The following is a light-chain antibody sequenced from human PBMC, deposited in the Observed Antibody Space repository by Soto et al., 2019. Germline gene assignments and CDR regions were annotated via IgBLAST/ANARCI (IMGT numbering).Light chain of an antibody. CDR3: QKYYTTPYT. CDR1: QSVLYRSNNKNH. V-gene: IGKV4-1*01. J-gene: IGKJ2*01. CDR2: WAS. Sequence: IVMTQSPDSLAVSLGERATLNCKSSQSVLYRSNNKNHLAWYQQKPGQPPKLLIYWASTRESGVPDRFSGSGSETDFTLTISSLQAEDVAVYYCQKYYTTPYTCGQGTKLEIK.